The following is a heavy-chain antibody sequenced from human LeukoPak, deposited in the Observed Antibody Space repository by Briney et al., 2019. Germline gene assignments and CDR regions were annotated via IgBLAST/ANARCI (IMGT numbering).Heavy chain of an antibody. CDR2: IYSGGST. CDR3: ALLGSKLLWRIDY. J-gene: IGHJ4*02. CDR1: GFTVSSNY. V-gene: IGHV3-53*01. D-gene: IGHD3-10*01. Sequence: PGGSLRLSCAASGFTVSSNYMSWVRQAPGKGLEWVSVIYSGGSTYYADSVKGRFTISRDNSKNTLYLQMNSLRAEDTAVYYCALLGSKLLWRIDYWGQGTLVPVSS.